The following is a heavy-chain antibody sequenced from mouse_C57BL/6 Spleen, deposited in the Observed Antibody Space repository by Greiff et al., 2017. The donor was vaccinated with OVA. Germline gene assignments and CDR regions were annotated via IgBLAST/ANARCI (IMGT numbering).Heavy chain of an antibody. V-gene: IGHV1-54*01. Sequence: VQLVESGAELVRPGTSVKVSCKASGYAFTNYLIEWVKQRPGQGLEWIGVINPGSGGTNYNEKFKGKATLTADKSSSTAYMQLSSLTSEDSAVYFCARKGYYSNPYWYFDVWGTGTTVTVSS. CDR3: ARKGYYSNPYWYFDV. J-gene: IGHJ1*03. D-gene: IGHD2-5*01. CDR1: GYAFTNYL. CDR2: INPGSGGT.